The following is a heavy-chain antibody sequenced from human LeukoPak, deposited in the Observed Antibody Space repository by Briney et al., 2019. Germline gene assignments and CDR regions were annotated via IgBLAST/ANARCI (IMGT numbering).Heavy chain of an antibody. V-gene: IGHV1-18*01. CDR2: ISGNNDNP. D-gene: IGHD2-2*01. CDR1: GYTFSNFG. CDR3: ARDGTSTDDY. J-gene: IGHJ4*02. Sequence: SVRVSCKTSGYTFSNFGINWVRQAPGQGLEWMGWISGNNDNPNYGQKFQGRFTVTTDSSTSTAYMELRNLRFDDTAVYYCARDGTSTDDYWGQGTLVTVSS.